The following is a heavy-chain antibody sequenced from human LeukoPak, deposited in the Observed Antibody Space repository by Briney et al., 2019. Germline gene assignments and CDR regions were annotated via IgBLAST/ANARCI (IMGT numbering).Heavy chain of an antibody. Sequence: SQTLSLTCAVSGGSISSGGYSWSWIRQPPGKGLEWIGYIYHSGSTYYNPFLKSRVTISVDRSKNQFSLKLSSVTAADTAVYYCARVGYYDSSGYPGAFDIWGQGTMVTVSS. D-gene: IGHD3-22*01. V-gene: IGHV4-30-2*01. CDR2: IYHSGST. CDR3: ARVGYYDSSGYPGAFDI. J-gene: IGHJ3*02. CDR1: GGSISSGGYS.